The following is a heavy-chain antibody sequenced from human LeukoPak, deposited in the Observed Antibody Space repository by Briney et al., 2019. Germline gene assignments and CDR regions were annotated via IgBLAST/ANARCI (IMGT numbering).Heavy chain of an antibody. CDR3: AKGQGTTIGRFEN. Sequence: PGGSLRLSCAASGFTFSSYAMHWVRQAPGKGLEWVAVISYDGNSKYYADSVKGRFTISRDNSKKTLYVQMTSLRGDDTALYYCAKGQGTTIGRFENWGQGTLVTVSS. CDR1: GFTFSSYA. V-gene: IGHV3-30*04. J-gene: IGHJ4*02. CDR2: ISYDGNSK. D-gene: IGHD3-22*01.